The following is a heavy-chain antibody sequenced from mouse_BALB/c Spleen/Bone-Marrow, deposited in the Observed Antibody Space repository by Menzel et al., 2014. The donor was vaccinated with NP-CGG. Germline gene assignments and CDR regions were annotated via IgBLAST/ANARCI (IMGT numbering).Heavy chain of an antibody. CDR2: ISDGGSYT. CDR1: GFTFSDYY. J-gene: IGHJ2*01. Sequence: EVKLVESGGGLVKPGGSLKLSCAASGFTFSDYYMYWVRQTPEKRLEWVATISDGGSYTYYPDSVKGRFTISRDNAKNNLYLQMSSLKSVDTAMYYCARVSYDYFDYWGQGTTLTVSS. CDR3: ARVSYDYFDY. V-gene: IGHV5-4*02. D-gene: IGHD2-4*01.